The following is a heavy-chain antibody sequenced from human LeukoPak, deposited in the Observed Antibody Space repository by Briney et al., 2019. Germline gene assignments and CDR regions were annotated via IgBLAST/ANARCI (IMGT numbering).Heavy chain of an antibody. D-gene: IGHD5-24*01. V-gene: IGHV4-34*01. CDR3: ARVHGHNLGTLDY. Sequence: SETLSLTCTVYGWSFSDDYWSWVRQPPGEGLQWIGEINPGGSTNKNPSLQSRLIMSVHTSKNQFSLTLTSVTAADTAVYYCARVHGHNLGTLDYWGQGILVTVTS. J-gene: IGHJ4*02. CDR2: INPGGST. CDR1: GWSFSDDY.